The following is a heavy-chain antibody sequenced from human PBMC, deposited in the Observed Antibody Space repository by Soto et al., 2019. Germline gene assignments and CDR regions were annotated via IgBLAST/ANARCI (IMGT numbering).Heavy chain of an antibody. CDR2: INHSGST. CDR3: ARITAGALPYYYYYYGMDV. J-gene: IGHJ6*02. Sequence: PSETLSLTCAVYCGSFSGYYWSWIRQPPGKGLEWIGEINHSGSTNYNPSLKSRVTISVDTSKNQFSLKLSSVTAADTAVYYCARITAGALPYYYYYYGMDVWGQGTTVTVSS. CDR1: CGSFSGYY. D-gene: IGHD3-10*01. V-gene: IGHV4-34*01.